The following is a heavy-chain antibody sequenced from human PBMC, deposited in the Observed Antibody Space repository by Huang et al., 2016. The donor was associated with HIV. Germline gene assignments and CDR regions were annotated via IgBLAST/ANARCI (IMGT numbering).Heavy chain of an antibody. V-gene: IGHV4-34*02. D-gene: IGHD3-10*01. CDR1: GGSLSGYY. CDR2: INHLGSP. J-gene: IGHJ5*02. Sequence: QVHLQQWGAGLLKSAETLSLTCAVYGGSLSGYYWRWLRQTPGKGLEGIGEINHLGSPNYNPSLKSRVSISMDGSKKQFSLKLRSISDADTAVYFCARDATKNPRGWFDPWGQGTLVTVSS. CDR3: ARDATKNPRGWFDP.